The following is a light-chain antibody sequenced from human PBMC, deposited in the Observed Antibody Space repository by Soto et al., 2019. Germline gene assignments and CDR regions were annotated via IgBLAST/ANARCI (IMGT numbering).Light chain of an antibody. J-gene: IGLJ1*01. CDR2: DVT. CDR1: SSDVGGYNY. Sequence: QSALTQPRSVSGSPGQSVTISCTGTSSDVGGYNYVSWYQQHPAKAPKLLIYDVTKRPSGVPDRFSGSKSGNTVSLIISGLQAEDEADYYCCSYAGTYTLYVFGTGTKLTVL. V-gene: IGLV2-11*01. CDR3: CSYAGTYTLYV.